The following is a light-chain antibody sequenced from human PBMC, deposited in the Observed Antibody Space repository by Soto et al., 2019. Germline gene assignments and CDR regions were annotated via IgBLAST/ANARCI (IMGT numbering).Light chain of an antibody. CDR3: QQLESYPST. Sequence: ILLTQSPSSLSASVGDRVTITCRASQGISSFLAWYQQKPGKAPKLLIYAASSLQSGVPSRFSGSGFGTDFTLTITSLQPEDFATYYCQQLESYPSTFGGGTKVEMK. J-gene: IGKJ4*01. CDR1: QGISSF. V-gene: IGKV1-9*01. CDR2: AAS.